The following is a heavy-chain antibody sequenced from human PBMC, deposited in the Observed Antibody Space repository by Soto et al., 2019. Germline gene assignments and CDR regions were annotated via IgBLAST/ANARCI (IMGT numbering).Heavy chain of an antibody. Sequence: EVQLVESGGGLVQPGGSLRLSCAASGFTFSSYWMSWVRQAPGKGLEWVANMKQDGIEKYYVDSVKGRFTVSRDNAKNSLLLQKNRLRAEGTAVYYCARNPPMPRGNGMDVWGQGTTVSVSS. CDR2: MKQDGIEK. CDR1: GFTFSSYW. CDR3: ARNPPMPRGNGMDV. J-gene: IGHJ6*02. V-gene: IGHV3-7*03. D-gene: IGHD3-10*01.